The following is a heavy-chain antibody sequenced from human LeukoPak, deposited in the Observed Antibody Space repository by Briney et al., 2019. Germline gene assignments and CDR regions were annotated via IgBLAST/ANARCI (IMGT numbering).Heavy chain of an antibody. D-gene: IGHD6-19*01. CDR2: IYPGDSDT. CDR3: ARIRAGSGWLNVFDF. V-gene: IGHV5-51*01. CDR1: GYSFTSYW. J-gene: IGHJ3*01. Sequence: GESLKISCKGSGYSFTSYWIGWVRQMPGKGLEWTGIIYPGDSDTRYSPSFQGQVTISADKSISTTYLQWSSLKASDTAMYYCARIRAGSGWLNVFDFWGHGTMVTVSS.